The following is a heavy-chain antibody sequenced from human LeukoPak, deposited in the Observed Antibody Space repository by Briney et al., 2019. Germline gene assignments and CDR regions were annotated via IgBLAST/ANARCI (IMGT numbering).Heavy chain of an antibody. CDR3: ARIPSDYGSGSYHFDY. CDR1: GGSISSSSYY. J-gene: IGHJ4*02. V-gene: IGHV4-39*01. D-gene: IGHD3-10*01. Sequence: SETLSLTCTVSGGSISSSSYYWGWIRQPPGKGLEWIGSIYHSGSTYYNPSLKSRVTISVDTSKNQFSLKLSSVTAADTAVYYCARIPSDYGSGSYHFDYWGQGTLVTVSS. CDR2: IYHSGST.